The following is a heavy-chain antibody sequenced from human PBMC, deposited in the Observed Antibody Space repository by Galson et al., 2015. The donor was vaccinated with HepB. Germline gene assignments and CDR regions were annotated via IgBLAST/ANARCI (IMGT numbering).Heavy chain of an antibody. CDR2: IWFDGSNK. CDR3: ARDRLRFLEWHTDLDF. CDR1: GFTFSSYG. J-gene: IGHJ4*02. Sequence: SLRLSCAASGFTFSSYGMHWVRQAPGKGLEWVAVIWFDGSNKYYADSVKGRFTIPRDNSKNTLYLQMNSLRAEDTAVYYCARDRLRFLEWHTDLDFWGQGTLVTVSS. V-gene: IGHV3-33*01. D-gene: IGHD3-3*01.